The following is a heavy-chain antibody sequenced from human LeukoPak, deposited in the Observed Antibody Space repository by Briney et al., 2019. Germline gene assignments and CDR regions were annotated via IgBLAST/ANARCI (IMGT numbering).Heavy chain of an antibody. J-gene: IGHJ4*02. D-gene: IGHD1-7*01. CDR2: IYYSGST. Sequence: SETLSLTRTVSLGSITKYYWSSIPQPPGEGLEWIGYIYYSGSTNYNPSLKSRVTISVDTSKNQFSLKLSSVTAADTAVYYCARRDLITGTTDYWGQGILVTVSS. CDR3: ARRDLITGTTDY. CDR1: LGSITKYY. V-gene: IGHV4-59*01.